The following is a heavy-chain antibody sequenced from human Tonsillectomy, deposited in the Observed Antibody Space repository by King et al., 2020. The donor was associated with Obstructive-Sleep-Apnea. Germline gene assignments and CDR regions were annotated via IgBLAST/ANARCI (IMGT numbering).Heavy chain of an antibody. CDR2: ISSSGRSI. J-gene: IGHJ4*02. V-gene: IGHV3-11*01. D-gene: IGHD3-3*01. Sequence: VQLVESGGGLVKPGGSLRLSCAVSGFSSSDYYMAWLRQAPGKGLEWVSYISSSGRSIQYADSVKGRFTISRDNARNSVHLQMNSLRAEDTAVYYCARERSAAVEYFDHWGQGTLVTVSS. CDR3: ARERSAAVEYFDH. CDR1: GFSSSDYY.